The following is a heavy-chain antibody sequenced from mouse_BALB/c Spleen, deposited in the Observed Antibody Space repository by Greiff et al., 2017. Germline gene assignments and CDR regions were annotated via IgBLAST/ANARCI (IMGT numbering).Heavy chain of an antibody. CDR2: IRNKANGYTT. CDR1: GFTFTDYY. CDR3: ARDMRGLAY. Sequence: EVQLVESGGGLVQPGGSLRLSCATSGFTFTDYYMSWVRQPPGKALEWLGFIRNKANGYTTEYSASVKGRFTISRDNSQSILYLQMNTLRAEDSATYYCARDMRGLAYWGQGTLVTVSA. J-gene: IGHJ3*01. V-gene: IGHV7-3*02.